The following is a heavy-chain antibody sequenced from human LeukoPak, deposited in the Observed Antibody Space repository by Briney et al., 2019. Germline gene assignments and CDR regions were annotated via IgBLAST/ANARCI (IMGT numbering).Heavy chain of an antibody. CDR2: INPNSGDT. CDR1: GYTFSDYY. D-gene: IGHD7-27*01. CDR3: ARGPNTGAFDY. Sequence: ASVKVSCKASGYTFSDYYMHWMRQAPGQGLEWMGWINPNSGDTNYAQKVKGRVTMTRDTSISTAYMELSSLTSDDTAVYYCARGPNTGAFDYWGQGTLVTVSS. V-gene: IGHV1-2*02. J-gene: IGHJ4*02.